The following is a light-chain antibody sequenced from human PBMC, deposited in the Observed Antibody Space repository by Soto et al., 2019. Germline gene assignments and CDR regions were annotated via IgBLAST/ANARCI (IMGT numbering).Light chain of an antibody. CDR2: RAS. CDR3: QQYDTSPPLYT. Sequence: EVVLTQSPGTLSLSPGERATLSCRASQTVDSTYLAWYQQKPGQAPRLLIYRASSRAAGVPDRFSGSGSGTGFTLTISKLDPEVFAVYYCQQYDTSPPLYTFGQGTKLEIK. CDR1: QTVDSTY. V-gene: IGKV3-20*01. J-gene: IGKJ2*01.